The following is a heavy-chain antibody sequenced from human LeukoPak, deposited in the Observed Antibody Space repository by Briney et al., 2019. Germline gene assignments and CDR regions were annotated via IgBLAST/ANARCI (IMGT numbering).Heavy chain of an antibody. CDR1: GGSISSYY. J-gene: IGHJ5*02. D-gene: IGHD6-19*01. Sequence: HPSETLSLTCTVSGGSISSYYWSWIRQPPGKGLEWIGYIYYSGSTNYNPSLKSRVTISVDTSKNQFSLKLSSVTAADTAVYYCVRDSTYSSGWPGEFDPWGQGILVTVSS. CDR2: IYYSGST. CDR3: VRDSTYSSGWPGEFDP. V-gene: IGHV4-59*01.